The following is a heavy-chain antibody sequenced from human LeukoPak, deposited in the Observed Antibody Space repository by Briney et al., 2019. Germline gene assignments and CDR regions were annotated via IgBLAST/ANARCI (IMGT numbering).Heavy chain of an antibody. D-gene: IGHD3-10*01. CDR1: GGSISSGSYY. V-gene: IGHV4-61*02. J-gene: IGHJ5*02. CDR3: ARSKGSGSLGAKYNWFDP. CDR2: IYTSGST. Sequence: SETLSLTCTVSGGSISSGSYYWSWIRQPAGKGLEWIGRIYTSGSTNYNPSLKSRVTISVDTSKNQFSLKLSSVTAADTAVYYCARSKGSGSLGAKYNWFDPWGQGTLVTVSS.